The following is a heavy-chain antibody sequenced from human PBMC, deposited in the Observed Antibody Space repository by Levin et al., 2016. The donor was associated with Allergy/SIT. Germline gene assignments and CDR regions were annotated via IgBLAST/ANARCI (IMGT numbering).Heavy chain of an antibody. CDR1: GYRFTQYG. J-gene: IGHJ4*02. CDR3: ATWGLQDPFDN. D-gene: IGHD3-16*01. Sequence: ASVKVSCKTSGYRFTQYGMNWVRQAPGQGPEWMGWINTITGNPTYAQGFRGRLVFSFDTSLSTAYLEINNLQTEDSALYYCATWGLQDPFDNWGQGTLLTVSS. CDR2: INTITGNP. V-gene: IGHV7-4-1*02.